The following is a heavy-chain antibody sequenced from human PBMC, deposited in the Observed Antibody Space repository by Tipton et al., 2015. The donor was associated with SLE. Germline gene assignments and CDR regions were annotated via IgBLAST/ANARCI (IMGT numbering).Heavy chain of an antibody. D-gene: IGHD1-26*01. CDR1: GGSISSYY. CDR3: ARNSGSYWGYFQH. Sequence: TLSLTCTVSGGSISSYYWSWIRQPPGKGLEWIGYIYYSGSTNYNPSLKSRVTISVDTSKKQFSLKLSSVTAADTAVYYCARNSGSYWGYFQHWGQGTLVTVSS. J-gene: IGHJ1*01. V-gene: IGHV4-59*01. CDR2: IYYSGST.